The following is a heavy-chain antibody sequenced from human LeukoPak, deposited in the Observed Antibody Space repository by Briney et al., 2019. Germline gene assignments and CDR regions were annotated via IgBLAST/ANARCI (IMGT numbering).Heavy chain of an antibody. CDR1: GGSISRDY. CDR2: IDYAGRT. J-gene: IGHJ4*02. Sequence: SETLSLTCTVSGGSISRDYWSWIRQPPGRGLEWIGYIDYAGRTTYNPSLKSRVTISVDTSKNQFSLRLSSVTAADTAVYYCARDRPGGSSLDYWGQGTLVTVSS. V-gene: IGHV4-59*01. D-gene: IGHD6-13*01. CDR3: ARDRPGGSSLDY.